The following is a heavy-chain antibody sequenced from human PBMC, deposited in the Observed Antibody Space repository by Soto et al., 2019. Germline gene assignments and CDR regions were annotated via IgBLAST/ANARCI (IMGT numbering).Heavy chain of an antibody. J-gene: IGHJ3*02. Sequence: QVQLVQSGAEVKKPGSSVKVSCKASGGTFSSYAISWVRQAPGQGLEWMGGIIPIFGPANYAQKFQGRVTITADESTSAAYMELRSLRSEDTAVYYGARVAKGRNTAPAAFDIWGQGTMVTVSS. D-gene: IGHD1-1*01. CDR3: ARVAKGRNTAPAAFDI. V-gene: IGHV1-69*01. CDR1: GGTFSSYA. CDR2: IIPIFGPA.